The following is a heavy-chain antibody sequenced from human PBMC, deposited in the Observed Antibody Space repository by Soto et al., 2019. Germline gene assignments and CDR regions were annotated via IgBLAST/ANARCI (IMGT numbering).Heavy chain of an antibody. CDR2: IWYDGSNK. CDR3: ARDGYSSGGSCYSVPVFDY. V-gene: IGHV3-33*01. D-gene: IGHD2-15*01. J-gene: IGHJ4*02. Sequence: QVQLVESGGGVVQPGRSLRLSCAASGFTFSSDGMHWVRQAPGKGLEWVAVIWYDGSNKYYADSVKGRFTISRDNSTNTLYLKMNSLRAEDPAVYYCARDGYSSGGSCYSVPVFDYWGQGTLVTVSS. CDR1: GFTFSSDG.